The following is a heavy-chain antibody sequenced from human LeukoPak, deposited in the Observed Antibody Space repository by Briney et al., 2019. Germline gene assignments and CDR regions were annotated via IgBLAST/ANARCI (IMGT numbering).Heavy chain of an antibody. J-gene: IGHJ3*02. CDR1: GFTFSSYS. D-gene: IGHD1-26*01. Sequence: GGSLRLSCAASGFTFSSYSMNWVRQAPGKVLEWVSSISSSSSYIYYADSVKGRFTISRDNAKNSLYLQMNSLRAEDTAVYYCTVKEELIGLDAFDIWGQGTMVTVSS. CDR2: ISSSSSYI. CDR3: TVKEELIGLDAFDI. V-gene: IGHV3-21*01.